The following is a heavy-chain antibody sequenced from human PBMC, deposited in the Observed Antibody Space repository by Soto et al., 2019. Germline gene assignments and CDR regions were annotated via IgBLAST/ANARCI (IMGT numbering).Heavy chain of an antibody. Sequence: PGGSLRLSCAASGFSFSGYNMNWVRQAPGKGLEWVSYISTTSSTIYYADSVKGRFTISRDNAKNSLYLQMKSLRDEDTAIYYCTRDECSGGSCFAIDPWGQGTLVTVSS. CDR2: ISTTSSTI. V-gene: IGHV3-48*02. CDR3: TRDECSGGSCFAIDP. CDR1: GFSFSGYN. D-gene: IGHD2-15*01. J-gene: IGHJ5*02.